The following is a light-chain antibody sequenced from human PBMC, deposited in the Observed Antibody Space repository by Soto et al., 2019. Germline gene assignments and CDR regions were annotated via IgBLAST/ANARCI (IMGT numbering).Light chain of an antibody. Sequence: EIVLTQSPATLSLSPGERATLSCRASQSVSSYLAWYQQKPGQAPRLLIYDASNRATGIPARFSGSGSGTDFTLTISSLEPEDSAIYYCQLYGDSPTFGGGTKVEIK. CDR3: QLYGDSPT. V-gene: IGKV3-11*01. J-gene: IGKJ4*01. CDR2: DAS. CDR1: QSVSSY.